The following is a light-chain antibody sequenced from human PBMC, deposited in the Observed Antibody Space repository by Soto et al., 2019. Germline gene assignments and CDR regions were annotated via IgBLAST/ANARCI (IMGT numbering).Light chain of an antibody. V-gene: IGKV3-20*01. CDR1: QSVSSTY. Sequence: EIVFTQSPGTLSLSPGERATRCCRGSQSVSSTYLAWYQQKPGQPPRLLIYGASSRATGIPDRFSGSGSGTDFILTISGLEPEDFAVYYCQQFGSSPLTFGGGTKVDI. J-gene: IGKJ4*01. CDR2: GAS. CDR3: QQFGSSPLT.